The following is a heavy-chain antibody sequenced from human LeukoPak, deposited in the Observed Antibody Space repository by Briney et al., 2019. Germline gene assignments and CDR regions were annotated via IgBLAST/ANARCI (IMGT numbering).Heavy chain of an antibody. CDR2: IYYSGST. CDR1: GGSISSGGYS. CDR3: AREISGELTYYFDY. D-gene: IGHD1-26*01. J-gene: IGHJ4*02. V-gene: IGHV4-61*08. Sequence: SETLSLTCAVSGGSISSGGYSWSWIRQPPGKGLEWIGYIYYSGSTNYNPSLKSRVTISVDTSKNQFSLKLSSVTAADTAVYYCAREISGELTYYFDYWGQGTLVTVSS.